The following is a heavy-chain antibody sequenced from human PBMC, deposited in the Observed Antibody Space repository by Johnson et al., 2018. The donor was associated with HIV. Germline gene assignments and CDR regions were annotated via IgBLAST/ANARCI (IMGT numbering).Heavy chain of an antibody. D-gene: IGHD5-12*01. CDR1: GFTFSSYA. CDR3: ARGGYSGYDAFDI. Sequence: HVQLVESGGGVVQPGRSLRLSCAASGFTFSSYAMHWVRQAPGKGLEWVAVISYDGSNKYYADSVKGRFTISRDNSKNTLYLKMNSLRAKDTAVDDCARGGYSGYDAFDIWGQGTMVTVSS. CDR2: ISYDGSNK. J-gene: IGHJ3*02. V-gene: IGHV3-30*04.